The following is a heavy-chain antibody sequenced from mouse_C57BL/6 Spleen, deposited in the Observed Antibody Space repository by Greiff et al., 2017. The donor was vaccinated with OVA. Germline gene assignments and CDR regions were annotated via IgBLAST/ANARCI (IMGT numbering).Heavy chain of an antibody. CDR1: GYTFTDYN. CDR2: INPNNGGT. J-gene: IGHJ2*01. D-gene: IGHD4-1*01. Sequence: EVKLQESGPELVKPGASVKMSCKASGYTFTDYNMHWVKQSHGKSLEWIGYINPNNGGTSYNQKFKGKATLTVNKSSSTAYMELRSLTSEDSAVYYCARGTGVLDYWGQGTTLTVSS. CDR3: ARGTGVLDY. V-gene: IGHV1-22*01.